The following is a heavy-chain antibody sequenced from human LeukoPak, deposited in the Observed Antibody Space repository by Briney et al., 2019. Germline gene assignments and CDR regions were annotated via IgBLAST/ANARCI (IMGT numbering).Heavy chain of an antibody. V-gene: IGHV3-9*01. CDR2: ISWNSGSI. CDR3: APGRWFGESSFDY. Sequence: GGSLRLSCAASGFTFDDYAMHWVRQAPGKGLEWVSGISWNSGSIGYADSVRGRFTISRDNAKNSLYLQMNSLRAEDTALYYCAPGRWFGESSFDYWGQGTLVTVSS. D-gene: IGHD3-10*01. J-gene: IGHJ4*02. CDR1: GFTFDDYA.